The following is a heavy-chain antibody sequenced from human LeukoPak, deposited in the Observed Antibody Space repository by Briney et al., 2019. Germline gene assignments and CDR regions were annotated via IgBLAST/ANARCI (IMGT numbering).Heavy chain of an antibody. J-gene: IGHJ4*02. D-gene: IGHD3-22*01. CDR3: AKGSYDSSGYYNFDY. Sequence: PGGSLRLSCAASGFTFDDYAMHWVRQAPGKGLEWVSGISWNSGSIGYADSVKGRFTISRDNAKNSLYLQMNSLRTEDMASYYCAKGSYDSSGYYNFDYWGQGTLVTVSS. CDR1: GFTFDDYA. V-gene: IGHV3-9*03. CDR2: ISWNSGSI.